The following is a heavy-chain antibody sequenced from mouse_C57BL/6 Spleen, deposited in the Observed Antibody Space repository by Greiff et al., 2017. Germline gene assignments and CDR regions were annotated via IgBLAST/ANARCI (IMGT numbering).Heavy chain of an antibody. CDR2: INPSTGGT. J-gene: IGHJ2*01. CDR3: ARNECYYFDY. Sequence: EVQLQQSGPELVKPGASVKISCKASGYSFTGYYMNWVKQSPEKSLEWIGEINPSTGGTTYNQKFKAKATLTVDKSSSTAYMQLKSLTSEDSAVYYCARNECYYFDYWGQGTTLTVSS. V-gene: IGHV1-42*01. CDR1: GYSFTGYY.